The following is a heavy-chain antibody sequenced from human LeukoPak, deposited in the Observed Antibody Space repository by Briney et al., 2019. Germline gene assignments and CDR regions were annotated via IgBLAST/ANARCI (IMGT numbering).Heavy chain of an antibody. CDR3: ARATRPHFDY. V-gene: IGHV4-34*01. J-gene: IGHJ4*02. CDR2: INHSGST. Sequence: SETLSLTCAVHGGSFSGYYWSWIRQPPGKGLEWIGEINHSGSTNYNPSLKSRVTISVDTSKNQFSLKLSSVTAADTAVYYCARATRPHFDYWGQGTLVTVSS. CDR1: GGSFSGYY. D-gene: IGHD6-6*01.